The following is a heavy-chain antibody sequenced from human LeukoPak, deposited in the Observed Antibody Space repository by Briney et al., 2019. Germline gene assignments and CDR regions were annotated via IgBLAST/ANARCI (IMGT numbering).Heavy chain of an antibody. Sequence: GGSLRLSCSASGFTFSDYDMNWIRQAPGRGLEGISYLRSDGSTIYDADSVRGRFTVSRDNAKNSLYLQMNSLRAEDTAVYYCAREGRGFYGDFDYWGQGILVTVSS. D-gene: IGHD3-22*01. CDR1: GFTFSDYD. CDR2: LRSDGSTI. J-gene: IGHJ4*02. CDR3: AREGRGFYGDFDY. V-gene: IGHV3-11*01.